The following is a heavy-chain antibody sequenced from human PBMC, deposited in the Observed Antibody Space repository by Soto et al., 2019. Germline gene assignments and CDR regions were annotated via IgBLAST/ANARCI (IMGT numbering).Heavy chain of an antibody. CDR3: ARAQRNPHSSSWYGGDYGMDV. V-gene: IGHV3-33*01. D-gene: IGHD6-13*01. CDR2: IWYDGSNK. CDR1: GFTFSSYG. Sequence: GGSLRLSCAASGFTFSSYGMHWVRQAPGKGLEWVAVIWYDGSNKYYVDSVKGRFTISRDNSKNTLYLQMNSLRAEDTAVYYCARAQRNPHSSSWYGGDYGMDVWGQGTTVTVSS. J-gene: IGHJ6*02.